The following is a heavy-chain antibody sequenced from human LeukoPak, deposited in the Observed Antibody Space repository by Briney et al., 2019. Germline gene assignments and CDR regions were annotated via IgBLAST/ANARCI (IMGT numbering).Heavy chain of an antibody. J-gene: IGHJ4*02. Sequence: GGSLRLSCTASGFTFSTSGFNWVRQAPGKGLEWVASIGPTGSDRYHADSIKGRFTISRDNANNFLYLQMNSLRAEDTAVYYCATETNGRHYDYWGQGTLLTVSS. V-gene: IGHV3-21*06. CDR2: IGPTGSDR. D-gene: IGHD1-14*01. CDR1: GFTFSTSG. CDR3: ATETNGRHYDY.